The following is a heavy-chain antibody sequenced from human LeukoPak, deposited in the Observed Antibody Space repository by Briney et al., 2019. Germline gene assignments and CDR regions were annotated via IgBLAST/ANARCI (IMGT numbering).Heavy chain of an antibody. D-gene: IGHD6-19*01. CDR2: INPSGGST. CDR1: GYSFTSYY. Sequence: GASVKVSCKASGYSFTSYYMHWGRQAPGQGLEWMGIINPSGGSTNYAQKFQGRVTMTRDTSTSTVYMELSSLRSEDTDVYYCVRGPGPGSADFDYWGQGTLVTVSS. CDR3: VRGPGPGSADFDY. J-gene: IGHJ4*02. V-gene: IGHV1-46*01.